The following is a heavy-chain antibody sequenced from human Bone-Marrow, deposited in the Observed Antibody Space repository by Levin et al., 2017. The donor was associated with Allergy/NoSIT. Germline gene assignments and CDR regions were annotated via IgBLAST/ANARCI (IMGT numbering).Heavy chain of an antibody. J-gene: IGHJ6*02. CDR2: INTGNGDT. Sequence: GESLKISCKASGYSFTSYPIHWVRQAPGQRLEWMGWINTGNGDTEYSQRFQGRVTITRDRSASTAYMELSSLKSEDTAVYYCARDPGRIRRFTYDFGVKTYAMDVWGQGTTVTVSS. CDR1: GYSFTSYP. V-gene: IGHV1-3*04. D-gene: IGHD3-16*01. CDR3: ARDPGRIRRFTYDFGVKTYAMDV.